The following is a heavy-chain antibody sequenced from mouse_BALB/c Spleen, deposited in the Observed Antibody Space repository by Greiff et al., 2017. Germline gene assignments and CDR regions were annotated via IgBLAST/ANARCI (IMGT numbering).Heavy chain of an antibody. V-gene: IGHV3-6*02. J-gene: IGHJ4*01. CDR3: ARDGGNYVLYYAMDY. Sequence: EVKVEESGPGLVKPSQSLSLTCSVTGYSITSGYYWNWIRQFPGNKLEWMGYISYDGSNNYNPSLKNRISITRDTSKNQFFLKLNSVTTEDTATYYCARDGGNYVLYYAMDYWGQGTSVTVSS. CDR1: GYSITSGYY. CDR2: ISYDGSN. D-gene: IGHD2-1*01.